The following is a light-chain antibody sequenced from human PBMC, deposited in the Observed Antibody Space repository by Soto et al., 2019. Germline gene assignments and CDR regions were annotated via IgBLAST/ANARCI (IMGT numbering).Light chain of an antibody. Sequence: IQMTRSPSTLVGYVGYRVTITCRASETISSWLAWYKQKPGKAPKPLIYKASSLESGVPSRFSGSGSGTDFTLTISSLQPDDFETYYCQQYKNYSSTFGGGTKVDIK. CDR1: ETISSW. CDR3: QQYKNYSST. CDR2: KAS. J-gene: IGKJ4*01. V-gene: IGKV1-5*03.